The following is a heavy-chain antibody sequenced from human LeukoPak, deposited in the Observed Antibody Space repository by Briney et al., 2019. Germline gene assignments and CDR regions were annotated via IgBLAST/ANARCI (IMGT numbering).Heavy chain of an antibody. Sequence: ASVKVSCKASGYTFTSYGISWVRQAPGQGLEWMAWISAYNGNTNHAQKFQGSVTMTTDTSTSTAYMEVRSLRSDDTAVYYCARDLPYGSSDRTPFDYWGQGTLVTVSS. D-gene: IGHD6-6*01. CDR2: ISAYNGNT. J-gene: IGHJ4*02. CDR3: ARDLPYGSSDRTPFDY. V-gene: IGHV1-18*01. CDR1: GYTFTSYG.